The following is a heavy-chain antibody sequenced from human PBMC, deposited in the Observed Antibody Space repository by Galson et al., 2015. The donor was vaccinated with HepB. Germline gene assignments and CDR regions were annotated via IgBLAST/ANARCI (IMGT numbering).Heavy chain of an antibody. V-gene: IGHV3-15*01. J-gene: IGHJ4*02. CDR3: VIDLSTTVIINSNFHS. CDR2: IKSINDGGTT. D-gene: IGHD3-9*01. Sequence: SLRLSCAASGLTFAWMSWVRQAPGQGLEWVGRIKSINDGGTTDYAPPVKGRFTISRDDSKNTLYLQMNSLKTEDTAVYYCVIDLSTTVIINSNFHSWGQGTLVTVSS. CDR1: GLTFAW.